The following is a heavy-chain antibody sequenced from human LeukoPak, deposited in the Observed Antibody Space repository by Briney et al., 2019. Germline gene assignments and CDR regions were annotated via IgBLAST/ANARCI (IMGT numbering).Heavy chain of an antibody. Sequence: GGSLRLSCAASGFTFSSYSMNWVRQAPGKGLEWVSYISSSSTIYYADSVKGRFTISRDNAENSLYLQMNSLRAEDTAVYYCARASYDSDFWSGYYTRWGQGTLVTVSS. V-gene: IGHV3-48*01. CDR2: ISSSSTI. J-gene: IGHJ4*02. CDR1: GFTFSSYS. CDR3: ARASYDSDFWSGYYTR. D-gene: IGHD3-3*01.